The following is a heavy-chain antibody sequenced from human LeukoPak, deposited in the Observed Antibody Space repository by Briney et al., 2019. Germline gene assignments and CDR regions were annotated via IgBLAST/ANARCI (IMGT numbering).Heavy chain of an antibody. V-gene: IGHV4-59*06. CDR1: GGSISSYY. J-gene: IGHJ3*02. D-gene: IGHD2-15*01. CDR3: ARRRVVVASTDGASGAFDI. CDR2: IYYSGST. Sequence: SETLSLTCTVSGGSISSYYWSWIRQHPGKGLEWIGYIYYSGSTYYNPSLRSRVTISVDTSKNQFSLKLSSVTAADTAVYFCARRRVVVASTDGASGAFDIWGQGTMVTVSS.